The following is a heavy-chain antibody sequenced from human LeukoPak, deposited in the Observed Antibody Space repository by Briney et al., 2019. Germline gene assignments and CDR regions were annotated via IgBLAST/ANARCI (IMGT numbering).Heavy chain of an antibody. CDR2: IYSGGST. CDR1: GFTVSSNY. V-gene: IGHV3-53*01. CDR3: ASGYDFWSGQYFDY. Sequence: GGSLRLSCAASGFTVSSNYMSWDRQAPGKGLEWVSVIYSGGSTYYADSVKGRFTISRDNSKNTLYLQMNSLRAEDTAVYYCASGYDFWSGQYFDYWGQGTLVTVSS. J-gene: IGHJ4*02. D-gene: IGHD3-3*01.